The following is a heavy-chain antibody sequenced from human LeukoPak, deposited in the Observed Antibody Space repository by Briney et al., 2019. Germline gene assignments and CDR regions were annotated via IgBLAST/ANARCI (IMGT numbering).Heavy chain of an antibody. V-gene: IGHV3-30*03. CDR1: GFTFSSYG. CDR3: AHIPSSSDY. J-gene: IGHJ4*02. D-gene: IGHD6-6*01. Sequence: GGSLRLSCAASGFTFSSYGMHWVRQAPGKGLEWVAVISYDGSNKYYADSVKGRSTISRDNSKNTLYLQMNSLRAEDTAVYYCAHIPSSSDYWGQGTLVTVSS. CDR2: ISYDGSNK.